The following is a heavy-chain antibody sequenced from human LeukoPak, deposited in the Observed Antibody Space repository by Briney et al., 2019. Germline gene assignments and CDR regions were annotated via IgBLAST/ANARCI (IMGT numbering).Heavy chain of an antibody. CDR3: ARDPWFYSDSSGYFQA. CDR1: GGSFSGYY. V-gene: IGHV4-4*07. Sequence: SETLSLTCAVYGGSFSGYYWSWIRQPAGKGLEWIGRIYLSGSTNYNPSLKSRVTISVDTSKNQFSLKLSSVTAADTAVYYCARDPWFYSDSSGYFQAWGQGTLVTVSS. J-gene: IGHJ4*02. CDR2: IYLSGST. D-gene: IGHD3-22*01.